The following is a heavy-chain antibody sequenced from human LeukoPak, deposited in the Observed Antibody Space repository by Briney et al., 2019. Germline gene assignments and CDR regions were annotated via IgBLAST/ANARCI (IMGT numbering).Heavy chain of an antibody. CDR1: GFTFSSYG. V-gene: IGHV3-30*02. J-gene: IGHJ4*02. D-gene: IGHD6-19*01. CDR3: AKALAVAGTGGFYYFDY. Sequence: GGSLRLSCAASGFTFSSYGMHWVRQAPGKGLEWVAFIRYDGSNEYYADSVKGRFTISRDNSKNTLYLRMNSLRAEDTAVYYCAKALAVAGTGGFYYFDYWGQGTLVTVSS. CDR2: IRYDGSNE.